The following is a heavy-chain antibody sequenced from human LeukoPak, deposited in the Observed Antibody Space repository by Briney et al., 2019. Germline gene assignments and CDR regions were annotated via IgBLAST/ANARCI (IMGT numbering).Heavy chain of an antibody. V-gene: IGHV1-24*01. CDR1: GYTLTELS. Sequence: ASVKVSCKVSGYTLTELSMHWVRQAPGKGLEWMGGFDPEDGETIYAQKFQGRVTMTEDTSTDTAYMELSSLRSEDTAVYYCATRKNYYGSGSYYYAFDIWGQGTVVTVSS. CDR2: FDPEDGET. D-gene: IGHD3-10*01. CDR3: ATRKNYYGSGSYYYAFDI. J-gene: IGHJ3*02.